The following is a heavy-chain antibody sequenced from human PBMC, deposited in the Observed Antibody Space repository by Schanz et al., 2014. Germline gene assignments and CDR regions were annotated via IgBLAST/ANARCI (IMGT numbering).Heavy chain of an antibody. V-gene: IGHV3-48*01. J-gene: IGHJ1*01. CDR2: IATSSSTR. D-gene: IGHD3-3*01. Sequence: EVQLLESGGGLVQPGGSLRLSCEASGFAFNSYSMNWVRQAPGKGLEWLSYIATSSSTRHYADSVKGRVTISRDNAKNSGSLQMRRLRVEDTAVYYCASGVHVSSLQKGLQFWGRGTLVIVSS. CDR3: ASGVHVSSLQKGLQF. CDR1: GFAFNSYS.